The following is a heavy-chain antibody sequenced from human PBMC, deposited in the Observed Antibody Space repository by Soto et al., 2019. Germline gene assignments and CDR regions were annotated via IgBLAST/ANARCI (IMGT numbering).Heavy chain of an antibody. CDR2: INHSGST. V-gene: IGHV4-34*01. Sequence: SETLSLTCAVYGGSFSGYYWSWIRQPPGKGLEWIGEINHSGSTNYNPSLKSRVTISVDTSKNQFSLKLSSVTAADTAVYYCARGTSDGYFDYWGQGTLVTVSS. J-gene: IGHJ4*02. CDR1: GGSFSGYY. CDR3: ARGTSDGYFDY.